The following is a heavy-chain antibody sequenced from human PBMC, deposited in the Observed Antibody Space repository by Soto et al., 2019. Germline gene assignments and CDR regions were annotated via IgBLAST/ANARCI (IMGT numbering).Heavy chain of an antibody. CDR3: ARDGPRGSGYYGLGDYYYYGMDV. CDR1: RYTFPRYD. D-gene: IGHD3-3*01. CDR2: ISAYNDNT. Sequence: GCSGKVACKASRYTFPRYDIHWVRVAPGQWLECRGWISAYNDNTNYAQKLQGRVTMTTDTSTSTAYLELRSLRSDDTAVYYCARDGPRGSGYYGLGDYYYYGMDVWGQGTTVTVSS. J-gene: IGHJ6*02. V-gene: IGHV1-18*01.